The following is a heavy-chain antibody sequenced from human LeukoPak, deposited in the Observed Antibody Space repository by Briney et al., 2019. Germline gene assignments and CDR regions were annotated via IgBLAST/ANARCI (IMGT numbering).Heavy chain of an antibody. D-gene: IGHD6-13*01. CDR3: ARDASYSSSWYSLAS. V-gene: IGHV4-59*01. CDR2: IYYSGST. Sequence: SETLSLTCTVSGGSISSYYWSWIRQPPGKGLEWIGYIYYSGSTNYNPSLKSRVTISVDTSKNQFSLKLSSVTAADTAVYYCARDASYSSSWYSLASWGQGTLVTVSS. CDR1: GGSISSYY. J-gene: IGHJ5*02.